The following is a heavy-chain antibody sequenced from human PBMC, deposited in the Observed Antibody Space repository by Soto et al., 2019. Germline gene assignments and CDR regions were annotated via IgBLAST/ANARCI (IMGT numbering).Heavy chain of an antibody. CDR2: FSSGGGTI. D-gene: IGHD2-8*02. Sequence: PGGALRLSCAATGFIFSSYSMKWVRQAPGRGLEWVSYFSSGGGTIYYADSVKGRFTISRDNAKNSLYLQINSLRAEDTALYYCARLYCTGGACPSDHWGQGTLVTVSS. V-gene: IGHV3-48*01. J-gene: IGHJ4*02. CDR3: ARLYCTGGACPSDH. CDR1: GFIFSSYS.